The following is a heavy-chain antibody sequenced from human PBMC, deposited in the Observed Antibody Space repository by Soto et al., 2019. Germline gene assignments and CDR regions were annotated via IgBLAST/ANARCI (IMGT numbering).Heavy chain of an antibody. CDR3: ATTYDYVWGSYREDAFDI. V-gene: IGHV1-69*13. J-gene: IGHJ3*02. CDR2: IIPIFGAA. D-gene: IGHD3-16*02. Sequence: SVKVSCKASGGTFSSYAISWVRQAPGQGLEWMGGIIPIFGAANYAQKFQGRVTITADESTSTAYMELSSLRSEDTAVYYCATTYDYVWGSYREDAFDIWGQGTMVTVSS. CDR1: GGTFSSYA.